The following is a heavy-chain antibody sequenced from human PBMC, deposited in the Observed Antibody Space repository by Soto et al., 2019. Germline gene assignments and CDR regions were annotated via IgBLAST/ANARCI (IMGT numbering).Heavy chain of an antibody. J-gene: IGHJ4*02. CDR2: IYHSGST. CDR3: ARRNYDILTGYYLIDY. CDR1: GGSISSSNC. V-gene: IGHV4-4*02. D-gene: IGHD3-9*01. Sequence: SAPLSLTSAVSGGSISSSNCRSSVRDPPGKGLECIAEIYHSGSTNYAPTLKSRDAISVDKAKNQSSRKRSSVTAADMAVYYCARRNYDILTGYYLIDYWGQGSLVTVAS.